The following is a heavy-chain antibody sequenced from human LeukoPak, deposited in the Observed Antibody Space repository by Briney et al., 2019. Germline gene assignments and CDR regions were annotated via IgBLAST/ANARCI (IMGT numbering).Heavy chain of an antibody. CDR1: RGSICSYY. J-gene: IGHJ6*02. V-gene: IGHV4-59*08. D-gene: IGHD3-22*01. CDR2: IYYSGTT. Sequence: PSETLSLTCTVSRGSICSYYWSWIRQPPGKGLEWIGYIYYSGTTNYNPSLKSRVTISVDTSKKQFSLNLSSESAAVTPLYYFARHYDSSGSAYYYGMDVWGQGTTVTVSS. CDR3: ARHYDSSGSAYYYGMDV.